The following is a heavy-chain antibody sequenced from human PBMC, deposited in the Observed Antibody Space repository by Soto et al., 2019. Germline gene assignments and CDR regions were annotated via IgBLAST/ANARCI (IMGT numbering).Heavy chain of an antibody. CDR2: ISFDGTKK. V-gene: IGHV3-30*03. Sequence: GGSLRLSCAGSGFTLSDHYIDWVRQAPGKGLEWVAVISFDGTKKYYSDSVKGRFTISRDNLKNTLYLQMNNLRVEDAALYFCAREDDYGYRYINYGLDVWGQGTTVTVSS. J-gene: IGHJ6*02. CDR3: AREDDYGYRYINYGLDV. D-gene: IGHD4-17*01. CDR1: GFTLSDHY.